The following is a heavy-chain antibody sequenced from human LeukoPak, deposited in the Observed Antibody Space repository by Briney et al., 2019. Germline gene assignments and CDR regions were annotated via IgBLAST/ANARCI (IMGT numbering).Heavy chain of an antibody. V-gene: IGHV3-23*01. Sequence: GGSLRLPCAASGFTFSSYAMSWVRQAPGKGLERVSGISGSGGSTYYADSVKGRFTISRDNSKNTLYLQMNSLRAEDTAVYYCAKGPLLLWFGELSWFDPWGQGTLVTVSS. CDR1: GFTFSSYA. CDR3: AKGPLLLWFGELSWFDP. D-gene: IGHD3-10*01. J-gene: IGHJ5*02. CDR2: ISGSGGST.